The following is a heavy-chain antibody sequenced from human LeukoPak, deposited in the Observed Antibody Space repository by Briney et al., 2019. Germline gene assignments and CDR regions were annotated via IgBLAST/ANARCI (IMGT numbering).Heavy chain of an antibody. CDR3: ARDHDILTGYYKGLACY. CDR2: ISAYNGNT. V-gene: IGHV1-18*01. J-gene: IGHJ4*02. CDR1: GYTFTSYG. D-gene: IGHD3-9*01. Sequence: ASVKVSCKASGYTFTSYGISWVRQAPGQGLEWMGWISAYNGNTNYAQKLQGRVTMTTDTSTSTAYMELRSLRSDDTAVYYCARDHDILTGYYKGLACYRGQGTLVTVSS.